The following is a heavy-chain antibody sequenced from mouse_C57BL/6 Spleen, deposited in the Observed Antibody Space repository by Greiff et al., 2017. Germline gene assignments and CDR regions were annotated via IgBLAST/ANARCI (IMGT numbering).Heavy chain of an antibody. CDR1: GYSFTDYN. CDR2: INPNYGTT. CDR3: ARLLITTVAKGWAMDY. J-gene: IGHJ4*01. Sequence: EVQLQESGPELVKPGASVKISCKASGYSFTDYNMNWVKQSNGKSLEWIGVINPNYGTTSYNQKFKGKATLTVDQSSSTAYMQLNSLTSEDSAVYYCARLLITTVAKGWAMDYWGQGTSVTVSS. D-gene: IGHD1-1*01. V-gene: IGHV1-39*01.